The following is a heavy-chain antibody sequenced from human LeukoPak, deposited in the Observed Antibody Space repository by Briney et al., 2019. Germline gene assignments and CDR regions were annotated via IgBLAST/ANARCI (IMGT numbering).Heavy chain of an antibody. V-gene: IGHV5-51*01. CDR1: GYSFTSYW. CDR2: IYPGDSDT. J-gene: IGHJ6*03. D-gene: IGHD6-13*01. Sequence: GESLKISCKGSGYSFTSYWIGWVRQMPGKGLEWMGIIYPGDSDTRYSPSFQGQVTISADKSISTAYLQWSSLKASDTAMYYCARLSSSWPYYYYYYYMDVWGKGTTVTISS. CDR3: ARLSSSWPYYYYYYYMDV.